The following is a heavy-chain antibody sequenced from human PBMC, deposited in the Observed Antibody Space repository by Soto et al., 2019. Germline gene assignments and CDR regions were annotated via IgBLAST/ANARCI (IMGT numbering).Heavy chain of an antibody. J-gene: IGHJ6*03. CDR3: ARRASFVTTYYMDV. V-gene: IGHV4-59*08. D-gene: IGHD2-21*02. CDR2: IYYSGST. CDR1: GGSISSYD. Sequence: SETLCLTSTVAGGSISSYDGSWIRQPPGKGLEWIGYIYYSGSTNYNPSLKSRVTISVDTSKNQFSLKLSSVTAADTAVYYCARRASFVTTYYMDVWGKGTTVTVSS.